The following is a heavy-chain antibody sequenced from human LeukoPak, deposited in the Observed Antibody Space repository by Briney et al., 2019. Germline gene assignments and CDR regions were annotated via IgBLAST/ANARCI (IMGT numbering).Heavy chain of an antibody. CDR2: ISSTSNYI. D-gene: IGHD5-12*01. CDR3: ARDYIVAFDS. J-gene: IGHJ4*02. Sequence: PGGSLRLSCAASGFTFSDYSMNWVRQAPGKGLEWVSSISSTSNYIYYADSVKGRFTISRDDAKNSLYLQMNSLRAEDTAVYYCARDYIVAFDSWGQGTLVTVSS. V-gene: IGHV3-21*01. CDR1: GFTFSDYS.